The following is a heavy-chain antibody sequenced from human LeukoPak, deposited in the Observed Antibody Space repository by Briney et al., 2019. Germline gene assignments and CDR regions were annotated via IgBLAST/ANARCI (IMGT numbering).Heavy chain of an antibody. CDR2: INPNSGGT. CDR1: GYTFTGYY. Sequence: ASVKVSCKASGYTFTGYYMHWVRQAPGQGLEWMGWINPNSGGTNYAQKFQGRVTMTRDTSISTAYMELSRLRSADTAVYYCARERIAVAGRRSWFDPWGQGTLVTVSS. CDR3: ARERIAVAGRRSWFDP. D-gene: IGHD6-19*01. V-gene: IGHV1-2*02. J-gene: IGHJ5*02.